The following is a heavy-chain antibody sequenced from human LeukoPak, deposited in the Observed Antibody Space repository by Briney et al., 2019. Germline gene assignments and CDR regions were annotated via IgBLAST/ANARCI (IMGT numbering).Heavy chain of an antibody. V-gene: IGHV1-18*01. CDR3: ARDAYGSGNHSNSDAFDI. Sequence: ASVKVSCKASGYTFISYGFSWVRQAPGQGLEWMGWISAYDGNTKSAQKFQGRVTMTTDTSTSTAYMELRSLRSDDTAVYYCARDAYGSGNHSNSDAFDIWGQGTMVTVSS. CDR1: GYTFISYG. J-gene: IGHJ3*02. CDR2: ISAYDGNT. D-gene: IGHD3-10*01.